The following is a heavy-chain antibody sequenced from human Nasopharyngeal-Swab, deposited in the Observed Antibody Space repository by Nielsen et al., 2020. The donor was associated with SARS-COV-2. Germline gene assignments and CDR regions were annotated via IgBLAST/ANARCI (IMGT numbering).Heavy chain of an antibody. CDR2: TDEYGTTI. CDR3: ASDLSGRDDF. J-gene: IGHJ4*02. CDR1: GFTFSNYW. V-gene: IGHV3-74*01. D-gene: IGHD6-19*01. Sequence: GESLKISCVASGFTFSNYWMHWVRQAPGKGLMWVSRTDEYGTTINYADSVKGRFAISRDNAKNTLYLQMNSLRADDTAMYYCASDLSGRDDFWGQGTLVTVAS.